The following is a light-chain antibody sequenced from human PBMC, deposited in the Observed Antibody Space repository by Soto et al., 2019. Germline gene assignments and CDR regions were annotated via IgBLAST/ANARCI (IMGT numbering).Light chain of an antibody. J-gene: IGKJ4*01. V-gene: IGKV3-15*01. CDR3: QQYNRWPLT. CDR2: DAS. CDR1: QSIYEK. Sequence: EIVMTQSPATLSVSPGERVSLSVRASQSIYEKLAWYQQKPGQTPRLLIYDASTRATGISGSFSGSGSGTEFTLTISSLQSEDFAVYYCQQYNRWPLTFGGGTKVDIK.